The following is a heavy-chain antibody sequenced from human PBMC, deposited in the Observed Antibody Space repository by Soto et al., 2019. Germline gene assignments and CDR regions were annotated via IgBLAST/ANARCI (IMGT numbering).Heavy chain of an antibody. V-gene: IGHV3-23*01. CDR2: ISGSGGST. CDR1: GFTFSSYA. D-gene: IGHD3-22*01. Sequence: EVQLLESGGGLVQPGGSLRLSCAASGFTFSSYAMSWVRQAPGKGLEWVSAISGSGGSTYYADSVKGRFTISRDNSKNALYLQMNSLRAEDTAVYYCAKDYYDSSGRWGGYYYGMDVWGQGTTVTVSS. J-gene: IGHJ6*02. CDR3: AKDYYDSSGRWGGYYYGMDV.